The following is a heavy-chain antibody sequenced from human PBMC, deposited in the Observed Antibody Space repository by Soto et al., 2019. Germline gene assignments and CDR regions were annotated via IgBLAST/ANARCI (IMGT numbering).Heavy chain of an antibody. D-gene: IGHD2-15*01. Sequence: SVKVSCKASGGTFSSYAISWVRQAPGQGLEWMGGIIPIFGTANYAQKFQGRVTVTADESTSTAYMELSSLRSEDTAVYYCARAMSPRYCSGGSCYSNYYYGMDVWGQGTTVTVSS. CDR1: GGTFSSYA. CDR3: ARAMSPRYCSGGSCYSNYYYGMDV. CDR2: IIPIFGTA. V-gene: IGHV1-69*13. J-gene: IGHJ6*02.